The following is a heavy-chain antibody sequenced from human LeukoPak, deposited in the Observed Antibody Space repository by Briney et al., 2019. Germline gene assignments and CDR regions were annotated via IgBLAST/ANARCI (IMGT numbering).Heavy chain of an antibody. CDR2: IYTSGST. V-gene: IGHV4-4*07. D-gene: IGHD3-22*01. J-gene: IGHJ3*02. CDR3: AREVDTMIVGFDI. CDR1: GGSISSYY. Sequence: KPSETLFLTCTVSGGSISSYYWSWIRQPAGKGLEWIGRIYTSGSTNYNPSLKSRVTMSVDTPQNQFSLKLRSVTAADTAVYYCAREVDTMIVGFDIWGQGTMVTVSS.